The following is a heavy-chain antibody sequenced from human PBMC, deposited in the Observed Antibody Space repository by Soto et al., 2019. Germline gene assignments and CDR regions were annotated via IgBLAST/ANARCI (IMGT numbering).Heavy chain of an antibody. V-gene: IGHV2-5*02. CDR1: GFSLSADGVG. D-gene: IGHD2-2*01. CDR3: ANADGGTSWPNDAFDV. J-gene: IGHJ3*01. CDR2: IYWDDDT. Sequence: ITLKESGPTLVKPTQTLTLTCSFSGFSLSADGVGVGWIRQPPGKALEWLALIYWDDDTRYRPSLKSRLTITKNSPKNQLVLTMTNMDPVDTATYYCANADGGTSWPNDAFDVWGQGTVVTVSS.